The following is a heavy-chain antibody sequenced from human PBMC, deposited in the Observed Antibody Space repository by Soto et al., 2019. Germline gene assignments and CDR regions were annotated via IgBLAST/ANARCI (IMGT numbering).Heavy chain of an antibody. CDR3: ASMFPYQHRENWFDP. Sequence: QVQLVQSGAEVKKPGSSVKVSCKASGGTFSSYAISWVRQAPGQGLEWMGGIIPIFGTANYAQKFQGRVTIXXDXSXXTAYMELSSLRSEDTAVYYCASMFPYQHRENWFDPWGQGTLVTVSS. D-gene: IGHD3-10*02. CDR2: IIPIFGTA. J-gene: IGHJ5*02. V-gene: IGHV1-69*12. CDR1: GGTFSSYA.